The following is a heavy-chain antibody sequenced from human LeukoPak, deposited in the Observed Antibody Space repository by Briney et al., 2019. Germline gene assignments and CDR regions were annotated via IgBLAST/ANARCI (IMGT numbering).Heavy chain of an antibody. CDR2: ISAYNGNT. CDR1: GYTFTSYG. Sequence: GASVKVSSKASGYTFTSYGISWVRQAPGQGLEWMGWISAYNGNTNYAQKLQGRVTMTTDTSTSTAYMELRSLRSDDTAVYYCARDALCSGGSCYSVWFDPWGQGTLVTVSS. J-gene: IGHJ5*02. V-gene: IGHV1-18*01. D-gene: IGHD2-15*01. CDR3: ARDALCSGGSCYSVWFDP.